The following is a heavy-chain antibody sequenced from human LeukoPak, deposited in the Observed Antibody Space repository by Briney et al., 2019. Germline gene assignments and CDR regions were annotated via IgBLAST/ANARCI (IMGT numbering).Heavy chain of an antibody. J-gene: IGHJ4*02. CDR2: ISGSGGST. CDR3: AKDRFRGDPPAAIDY. Sequence: GGTLRLSCAASGFTFSSYGMSWVRKAPGEGLEWVSAISGSGGSTYYADDVKGRFTISRDNSKNTLYLQMNSQRAEDTAVYYCAKDRFRGDPPAAIDYWGQGTLVTVSS. D-gene: IGHD2-21*02. V-gene: IGHV3-23*01. CDR1: GFTFSSYG.